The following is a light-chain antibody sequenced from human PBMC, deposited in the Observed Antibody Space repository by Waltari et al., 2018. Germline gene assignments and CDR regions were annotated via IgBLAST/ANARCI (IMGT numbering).Light chain of an antibody. CDR1: QTISRY. CDR3: QQSYSFTRT. V-gene: IGKV1-39*01. Sequence: DIQMTQSPSSLSASVGDRVTITCRASQTISRYLNWYQQKPGKAPNLLIYAASSLQSGVPSIFSGSGSREDFTLITSLQPEDFATYYCQQSYSFTRTFGQGTKVEIK. CDR2: AAS. J-gene: IGKJ1*01.